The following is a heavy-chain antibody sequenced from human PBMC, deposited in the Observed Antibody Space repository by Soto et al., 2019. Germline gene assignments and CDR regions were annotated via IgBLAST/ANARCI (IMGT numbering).Heavy chain of an antibody. V-gene: IGHV3-30-3*01. Sequence: QVPLVESGGGVVQPGRSLRLSCAASGFTFSNYAIHWVRQAPGKGLEWVAVIAHDGSYKFYADSVKGRFTISRDNSDNTLHLQLSSLRVEDTAVYYCSGERTSDGRSSLTYHGLDVWGQGATVTVSS. D-gene: IGHD2-15*01. CDR2: IAHDGSYK. CDR3: SGERTSDGRSSLTYHGLDV. J-gene: IGHJ6*02. CDR1: GFTFSNYA.